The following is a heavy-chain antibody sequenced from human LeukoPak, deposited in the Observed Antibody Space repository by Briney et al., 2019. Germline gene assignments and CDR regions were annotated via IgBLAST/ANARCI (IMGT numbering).Heavy chain of an antibody. J-gene: IGHJ4*02. D-gene: IGHD5-12*01. Sequence: ASVKVSCKASGYTFTSYYMYWVRQAPGQGLECMGIINPSTGSTNYAQQFQGGVTMTRDASTSTVYMELSSLKSEDTAVYYCARRNSGYQDLDCWGQGTLVTVSS. V-gene: IGHV1-46*01. CDR1: GYTFTSYY. CDR2: INPSTGST. CDR3: ARRNSGYQDLDC.